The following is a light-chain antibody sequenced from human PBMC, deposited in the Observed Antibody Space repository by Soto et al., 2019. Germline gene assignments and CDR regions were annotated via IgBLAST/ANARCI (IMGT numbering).Light chain of an antibody. J-gene: IGKJ3*01. Sequence: EIVLTQSPGTLSLSPGERATLSCRASQSVSSSYLAWYQQKPGQAPRLLFYGTSSRATGIPDRFSGSGSGTDFTLTISRLDPEDFAVYYCQLYGNSPFPFGPGTKVDIK. V-gene: IGKV3-20*01. CDR2: GTS. CDR3: QLYGNSPFP. CDR1: QSVSSSY.